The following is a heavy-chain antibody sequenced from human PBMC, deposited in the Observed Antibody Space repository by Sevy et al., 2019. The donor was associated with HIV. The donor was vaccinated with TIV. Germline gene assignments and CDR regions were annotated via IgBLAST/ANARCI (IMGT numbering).Heavy chain of an antibody. CDR3: ARDDGNYYFHY. CDR1: GFTFSKYW. J-gene: IGHJ4*02. D-gene: IGHD1-7*01. CDR2: IKQDAGQK. V-gene: IGHV3-7*01. Sequence: GGSLRLSCAASGFTFSKYWMGWVRQAPGKGLEWVANIKQDAGQKYYGDSVKGRFTISRDNAKNSLYLQMNSLRAEDMAVYFCARDDGNYYFHYWGQGTLVTVSS.